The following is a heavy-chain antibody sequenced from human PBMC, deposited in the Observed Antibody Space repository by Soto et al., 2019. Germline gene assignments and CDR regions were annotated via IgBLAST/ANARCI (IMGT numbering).Heavy chain of an antibody. V-gene: IGHV3-21*01. CDR3: ARERFLEWLGSDYYYGMDV. D-gene: IGHD3-3*01. Sequence: EVQLVESGGGLVKPGGSLRLSCAASGFTFSSYSMNWVRQAPGKGLEWVSSISSSSSYIYYADSVKGRFTISRDNAKNSLYLQMNSLRADDTAVYYCARERFLEWLGSDYYYGMDVWGQGTTVTVSS. CDR2: ISSSSSYI. CDR1: GFTFSSYS. J-gene: IGHJ6*02.